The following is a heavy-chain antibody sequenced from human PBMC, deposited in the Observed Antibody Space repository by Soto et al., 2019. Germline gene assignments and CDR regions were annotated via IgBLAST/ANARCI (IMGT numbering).Heavy chain of an antibody. V-gene: IGHV4-4*02. CDR2: IYHSGST. Sequence: SETLSLTCAVSSGSISSSNWWSWVRQPPGKGLEWIGEIYHSGSTNYNPSLKSRVTISVDKSKNQFSLKLSSVTAADTAVYYCERSKITMVRGVIIPEPKWFDPWGQGTLVTVS. CDR1: SGSISSSNW. J-gene: IGHJ5*02. D-gene: IGHD3-10*01. CDR3: ERSKITMVRGVIIPEPKWFDP.